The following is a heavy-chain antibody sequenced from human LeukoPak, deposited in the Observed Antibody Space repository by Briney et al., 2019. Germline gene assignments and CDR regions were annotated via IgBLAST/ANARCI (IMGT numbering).Heavy chain of an antibody. CDR3: ARDATHCSSASCYVNY. J-gene: IGHJ4*02. D-gene: IGHD2-2*01. Sequence: GGSLRLSCTASGFTFGDYAMSWVRQAPGKGLEWVGLIRSKPSGGTTEYAASVKDRFTVSRDNSKSIAYLQMNSLKTEDTAVYYCARDATHCSSASCYVNYWGQGTLVTVSS. V-gene: IGHV3-49*04. CDR1: GFTFGDYA. CDR2: IRSKPSGGTT.